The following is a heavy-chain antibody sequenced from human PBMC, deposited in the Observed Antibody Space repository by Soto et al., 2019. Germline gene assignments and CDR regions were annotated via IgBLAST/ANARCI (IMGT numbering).Heavy chain of an antibody. J-gene: IGHJ4*02. CDR2: ISGRGGSS. CDR3: AKGSIEYSASVDY. D-gene: IGHD1-26*01. V-gene: IGHV3-23*01. CDR1: GFSFSSYA. Sequence: EVQLLESGGGLIQPGGSLRLSCSASGFSFSSYAMMWVRQAPGKGLGWVPVISGRGGSSYFADSAKGRFTISRDNSKNMLYLEMNSLRAEDTAIYFCAKGSIEYSASVDYWGQGTLDIVSS.